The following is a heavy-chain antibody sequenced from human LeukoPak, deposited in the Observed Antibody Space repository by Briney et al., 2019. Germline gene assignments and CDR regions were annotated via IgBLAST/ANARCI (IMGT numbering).Heavy chain of an antibody. CDR3: AKDGLEGYGDSNYLDY. CDR1: GFTFSSYA. J-gene: IGHJ4*02. V-gene: IGHV3-23*01. CDR2: ISGSGGST. D-gene: IGHD4-17*01. Sequence: PGGSLRLSCAASGFTFSSYAMSWVRQAPGKGLEWVSAISGSGGSTYYADSVKGRFTISRDNSKNTLYLQMNSLRAEDTAVYYCAKDGLEGYGDSNYLDYWGQGTLVTVSS.